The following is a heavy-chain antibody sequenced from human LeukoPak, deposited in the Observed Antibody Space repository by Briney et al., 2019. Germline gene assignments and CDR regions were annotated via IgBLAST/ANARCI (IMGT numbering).Heavy chain of an antibody. CDR3: ARVWDTTYYYGSVTNNWFDP. Sequence: ASVKVSCKASGYTFTGYYMHWVRQAPGQGLEWMGRINPNSGGTNYAQKFQGRVTMTRDTSISTAYMELSRLRSDDTAVYYCARVWDTTYYYGSVTNNWFDPWGQGTLVTVSS. V-gene: IGHV1-2*06. CDR2: INPNSGGT. CDR1: GYTFTGYY. D-gene: IGHD3-10*01. J-gene: IGHJ5*02.